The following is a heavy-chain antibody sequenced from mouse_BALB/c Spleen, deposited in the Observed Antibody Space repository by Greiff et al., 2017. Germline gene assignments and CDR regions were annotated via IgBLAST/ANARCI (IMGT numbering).Heavy chain of an antibody. CDR3: ARSGNSLYYYGSSYYFDY. CDR2: IYPGDGST. Sequence: SGPELVKPGALVKISCKASGYTFTSYDINWVKQRPGQGLEWIGWIYPGDGSTKYNEKFKGKATLTADKSSSTAYMQLSSLTSENSAVYFCARSGNSLYYYGSSYYFDYWGQGTTLTVSS. V-gene: IGHV1S33*01. J-gene: IGHJ2*01. CDR1: GYTFTSYD. D-gene: IGHD1-1*01.